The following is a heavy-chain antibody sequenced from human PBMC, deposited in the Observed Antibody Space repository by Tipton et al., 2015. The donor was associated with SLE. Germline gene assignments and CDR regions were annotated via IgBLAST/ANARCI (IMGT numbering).Heavy chain of an antibody. D-gene: IGHD3-10*01. CDR3: ARHLYYGSGSHSFDY. CDR2: IYSGGTA. V-gene: IGHV3-66*04. CDR1: GFTFSSYS. Sequence: SLRLSCAASGFTFSSYSMNWVRQAPGKGLEWVSVIYSGGTAYYADSVKGRFTISRDNSKNTLYLQMNSLRAEDTAVYYCARHLYYGSGSHSFDYWGQGTLVTVSS. J-gene: IGHJ4*02.